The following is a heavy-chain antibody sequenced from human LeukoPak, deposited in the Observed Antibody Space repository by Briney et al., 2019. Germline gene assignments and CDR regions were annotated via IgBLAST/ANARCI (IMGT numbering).Heavy chain of an antibody. J-gene: IGHJ4*02. V-gene: IGHV3-7*01. CDR1: GFTFSSYW. Sequence: PGGSLRLSCAASGFTFSSYWMSWVRQAPGKGLEWVANIKQDGSEKYYVDSVKGRFTISRDNAKNSLYLQMNSLRAEDTAVYYCARGRSSGSETFDYWGQGTLVTVSS. CDR2: IKQDGSEK. CDR3: ARGRSSGSETFDY. D-gene: IGHD3-10*01.